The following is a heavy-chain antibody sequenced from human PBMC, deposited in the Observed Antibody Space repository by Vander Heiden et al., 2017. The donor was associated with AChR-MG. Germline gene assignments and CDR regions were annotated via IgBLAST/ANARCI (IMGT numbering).Heavy chain of an antibody. CDR3: ARISAGVYAIPLKYYFDY. CDR2: IFSNDEK. D-gene: IGHD2-8*01. V-gene: IGHV2-26*01. CDR1: GFSLSNARMG. J-gene: IGHJ4*02. Sequence: QVTLKESGPVLVKPTETLTLTCTVPGFSLSNARMGVSWIRQPPGKALEWLAHIFSNDEKSYSTSLKIRLTISKDTSKSQVVLTMTNMDPVDTATYYCARISAGVYAIPLKYYFDYWGQGTLVTVSS.